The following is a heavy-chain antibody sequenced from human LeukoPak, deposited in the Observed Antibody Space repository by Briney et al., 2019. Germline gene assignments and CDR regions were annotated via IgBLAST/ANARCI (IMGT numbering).Heavy chain of an antibody. CDR2: IYHSGST. CDR3: ARTRQWLEYYFDH. Sequence: PSETLSLTCAVSGYSISSGYYWGWIRQPPGKGLEWIGSIYHSGSTYYNPSLKSRVTISVDTSKNQFSLKLSSVTAADTAVYYCARTRQWLEYYFDHRGQGTLVTVSS. V-gene: IGHV4-38-2*01. J-gene: IGHJ4*02. CDR1: GYSISSGYY. D-gene: IGHD6-19*01.